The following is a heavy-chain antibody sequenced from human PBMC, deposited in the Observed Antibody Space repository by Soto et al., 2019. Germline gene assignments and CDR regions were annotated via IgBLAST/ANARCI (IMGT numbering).Heavy chain of an antibody. Sequence: SETLSLTCTVSGGSISSYYWSWIRQPPGKGLEWIGYFFYSGSTNYNPSLKSRVTIFVDTSKNQFSLKLTSVTAADTALYYCARDYFDSSDYTTNWFDPWGQGTLVTVSS. D-gene: IGHD3-22*01. CDR2: FFYSGST. CDR3: ARDYFDSSDYTTNWFDP. J-gene: IGHJ5*02. V-gene: IGHV4-59*12. CDR1: GGSISSYY.